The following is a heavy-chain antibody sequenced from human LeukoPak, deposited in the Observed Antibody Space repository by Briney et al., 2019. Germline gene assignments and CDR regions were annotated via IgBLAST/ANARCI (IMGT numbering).Heavy chain of an antibody. CDR1: GGSISSTNW. D-gene: IGHD6-13*01. Sequence: PSGTLSLTCAVSGGSISSTNWWSWVRQPPGKGLEWIGEISHSGSTNYNPSLRSRVTISVDTSKNQFSLKLSSVTAADTAVYYCARRPRGVAAALDRLDPWGQGTLVTVSS. CDR2: ISHSGST. J-gene: IGHJ5*02. CDR3: ARRPRGVAAALDRLDP. V-gene: IGHV4-4*02.